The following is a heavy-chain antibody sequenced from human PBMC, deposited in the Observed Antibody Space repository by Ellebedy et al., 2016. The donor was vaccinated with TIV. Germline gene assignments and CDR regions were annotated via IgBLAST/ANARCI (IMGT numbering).Heavy chain of an antibody. Sequence: GESLKISCKASGYSFTSYWIGWVRQMPGKGLEWMGIIYPGDSDTRYSPSFQGQVTISADKSISTAYLQWSSLKASDTAMYYCARTNCSGGSCYSQYYFDYWGQGTLVTVSS. J-gene: IGHJ4*02. CDR1: GYSFTSYW. V-gene: IGHV5-51*01. CDR3: ARTNCSGGSCYSQYYFDY. D-gene: IGHD2-15*01. CDR2: IYPGDSDT.